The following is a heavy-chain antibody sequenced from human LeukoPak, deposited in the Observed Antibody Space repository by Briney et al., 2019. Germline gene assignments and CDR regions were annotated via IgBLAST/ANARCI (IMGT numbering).Heavy chain of an antibody. Sequence: SETLSLTCSVSGGSFSPYYWSWIRQPPGEGLKWFGYFYDSGSTTYNPSLKSRVTISVDTTKNHFSLKMSSVTAADTAVYYCARDRTLYCSGGNCYSGGFDYWGQGTPVTVSP. CDR1: GGSFSPYY. CDR2: FYDSGST. V-gene: IGHV4-59*01. J-gene: IGHJ4*02. D-gene: IGHD2-15*01. CDR3: ARDRTLYCSGGNCYSGGFDY.